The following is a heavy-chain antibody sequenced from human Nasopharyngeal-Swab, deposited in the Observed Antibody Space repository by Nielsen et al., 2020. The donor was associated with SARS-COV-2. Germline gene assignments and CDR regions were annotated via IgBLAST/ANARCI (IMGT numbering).Heavy chain of an antibody. Sequence: SVKVYCKASGYTFTRYAMHWVSKAPGQRIEWMGWINAGNGNTKYSQKFQGGVTITRDTSASTAYMELSSLRSEDTAVYYCARGLGIFGFPRGGMDVWGQGTTVTVSS. CDR3: ARGLGIFGFPRGGMDV. CDR1: GYTFTRYA. J-gene: IGHJ6*02. CDR2: INAGNGNT. V-gene: IGHV1-3*01. D-gene: IGHD3-3*01.